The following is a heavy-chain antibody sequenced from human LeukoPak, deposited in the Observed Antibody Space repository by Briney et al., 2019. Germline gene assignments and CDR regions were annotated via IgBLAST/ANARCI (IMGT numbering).Heavy chain of an antibody. V-gene: IGHV3-21*01. D-gene: IGHD1-26*01. Sequence: GGSLRLSCAASGFTFSTCSMKWVRQAPGKALEWVSSISGSSYHIYYADSVKGRFTISRDNANNLLYLQMNSLRAEDTAVYYCASGTIVGARGADNWGQGALVTVSS. CDR3: ASGTIVGARGADN. CDR2: ISGSSYHI. J-gene: IGHJ4*02. CDR1: GFTFSTCS.